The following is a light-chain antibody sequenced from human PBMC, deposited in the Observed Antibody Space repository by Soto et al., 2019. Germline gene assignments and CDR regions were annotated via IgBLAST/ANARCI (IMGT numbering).Light chain of an antibody. V-gene: IGKV3-20*01. CDR1: QSGSTNV. CDR3: QPYCRYPSS. Sequence: QSPGTLSLSPGEGATLSFSASQSGSTNVSAWYQQKPGQAPRLLIYGASSRATGIPDRFSGSGSGTDFTLTISRLEPEHFAVYYCQPYCRYPSSFGQ. CDR2: GAS. J-gene: IGKJ5*01.